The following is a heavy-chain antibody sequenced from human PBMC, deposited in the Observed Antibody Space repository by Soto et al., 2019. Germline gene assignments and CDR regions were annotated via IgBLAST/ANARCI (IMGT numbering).Heavy chain of an antibody. D-gene: IGHD2-8*01. CDR2: IKSKTDGGTT. Sequence: EVQLVESGGGLVKPGGSLRLSCAASGFTFSNAWMNWVRQAPGKGLEWVGRIKSKTDGGTTEYAAPVKGRFTIARDDSKITLYLQMNSLKTEDTAVYYCTTGIVLEIRAYYYYGMDVWGQGTTVNVSS. CDR1: GFTFSNAW. J-gene: IGHJ6*02. CDR3: TTGIVLEIRAYYYYGMDV. V-gene: IGHV3-15*07.